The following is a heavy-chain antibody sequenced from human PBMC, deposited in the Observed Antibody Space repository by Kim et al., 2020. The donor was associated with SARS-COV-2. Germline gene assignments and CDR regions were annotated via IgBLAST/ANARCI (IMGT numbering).Heavy chain of an antibody. D-gene: IGHD4-17*01. CDR3: ARRVMNYGDYYFDY. Sequence: NPSLNSRVTISVDTSKNQFSLKLSSVTAADTAVYYCARRVMNYGDYYFDYWGQGTLVTVSS. V-gene: IGHV4-39*01. J-gene: IGHJ4*02.